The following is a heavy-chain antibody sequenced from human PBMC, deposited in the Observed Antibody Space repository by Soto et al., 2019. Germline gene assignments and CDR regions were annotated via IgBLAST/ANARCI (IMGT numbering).Heavy chain of an antibody. CDR3: ARDPRGAFDY. V-gene: IGHV3-23*01. J-gene: IGHJ4*02. CDR2: VRGGGDLT. CDR1: GFTFSNYA. D-gene: IGHD1-26*01. Sequence: EVQLLESGGDLVQPGGSLRLSCAASGFTFSNYAMSWVRQAPGKGLEWITSVRGGGDLTYYADSVKGRFTISRDNSQNTISLQMYGLRAEDPAVYYCARDPRGAFDYWGQGTVVTVSS.